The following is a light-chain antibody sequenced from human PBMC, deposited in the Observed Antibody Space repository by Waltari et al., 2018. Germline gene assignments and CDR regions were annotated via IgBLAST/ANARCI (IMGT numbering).Light chain of an antibody. CDR1: ILGNKY. Sequence: SYELTQPPSVSVSPGQTASIPCSGDILGNKYASWYQQKPGQSPLLVIYQDIKRPSEIPERFSGSKSANAATLTITGTQAMDEADYYCQALGTGAWVFGGGTKLTVL. J-gene: IGLJ3*02. V-gene: IGLV3-1*01. CDR2: QDI. CDR3: QALGTGAWV.